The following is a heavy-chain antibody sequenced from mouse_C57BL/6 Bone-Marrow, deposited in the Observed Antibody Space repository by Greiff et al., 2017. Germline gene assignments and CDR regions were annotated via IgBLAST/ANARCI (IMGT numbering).Heavy chain of an antibody. V-gene: IGHV1-15*01. CDR1: GYTFTDYE. J-gene: IGHJ3*01. Sequence: QVQLQQSGAELVRPGASVTLSCKASGYTFTDYEMHWVKQTPVHGLEWIGAIDPETGGTAYNQKFKGKAILTADKSSSTAYMELRSLTSEDSVVYYCANYDYDGGFAYWGQGTLVTVAA. D-gene: IGHD2-4*01. CDR3: ANYDYDGGFAY. CDR2: IDPETGGT.